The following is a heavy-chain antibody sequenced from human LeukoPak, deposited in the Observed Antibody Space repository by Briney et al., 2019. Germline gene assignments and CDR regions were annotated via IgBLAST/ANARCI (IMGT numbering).Heavy chain of an antibody. J-gene: IGHJ4*02. D-gene: IGHD3-3*01. CDR1: GFTFSSYA. Sequence: GGSLRLSCAASGFTFSSYAMSWVRQAPGKGLEWVSAISGSGGSTYYADSVKGRFTISRDNSKNTLYLQMNSLRAEDTAVYYCAKVSRFLESYTLDYWGQGTLVTVSS. CDR3: AKVSRFLESYTLDY. V-gene: IGHV3-23*01. CDR2: ISGSGGST.